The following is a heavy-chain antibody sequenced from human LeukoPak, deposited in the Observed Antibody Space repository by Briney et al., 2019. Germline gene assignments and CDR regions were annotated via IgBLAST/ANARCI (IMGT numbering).Heavy chain of an antibody. D-gene: IGHD6-6*01. CDR3: ARDVGARLPGY. Sequence: SETLSLTCAVYGGSFSGYYWSWIRQPPGKGLEWIGEINHSGSTNYNPSLKSRVTISVDTSKNQFSLILTSVTAADTAFYYCARDVGARLPGYWGQGTLVTVSS. CDR1: GGSFSGYY. V-gene: IGHV4-34*01. J-gene: IGHJ4*02. CDR2: INHSGST.